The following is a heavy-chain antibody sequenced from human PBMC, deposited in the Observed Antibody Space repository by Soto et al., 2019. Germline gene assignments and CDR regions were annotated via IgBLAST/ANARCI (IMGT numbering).Heavy chain of an antibody. J-gene: IGHJ5*02. V-gene: IGHV1-69*04. CDR2: IVPVLGVP. CDR3: ARDGYAYGSGSFLAT. Sequence: QVQLVQSGAEVKKPGSSVKISCKASGDTFTTYPITWVRQAPGHGLEWMGRIVPVLGVPNSAQKFQGRLTLTADKSRTTADMELSSLTAADTALYYCARDGYAYGSGSFLATWGQGTLVIVSS. CDR1: GDTFTTYP. D-gene: IGHD3-10*01.